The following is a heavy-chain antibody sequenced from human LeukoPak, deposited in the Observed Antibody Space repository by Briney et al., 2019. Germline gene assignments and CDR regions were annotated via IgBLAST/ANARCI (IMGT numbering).Heavy chain of an antibody. D-gene: IGHD1-1*01. J-gene: IGHJ1*01. CDR3: AREGQLGLDN. Sequence: ASVKVSCKASGHTFTVHYIHWVRQGPGQGLEWLGWITLHSGDTHYAQKYQGRLTMTSDTSISTGYMELSGLQFDDTAVYYCAREGQLGLDNWGQGTLVTVSS. CDR1: GHTFTVHY. V-gene: IGHV1-2*02. CDR2: ITLHSGDT.